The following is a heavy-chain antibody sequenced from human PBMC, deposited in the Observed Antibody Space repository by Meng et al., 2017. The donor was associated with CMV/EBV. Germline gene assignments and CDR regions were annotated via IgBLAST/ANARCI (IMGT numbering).Heavy chain of an antibody. D-gene: IGHD3-22*01. CDR2: ISSSSSYI. CDR3: ARDSYYYDSSGYWPSYYFDY. V-gene: IGHV3-21*01. Sequence: EVQLVECGGGLVKPGGCVRRSCAASGFIFSSYSMNWVSQAPGKGLEWVSSISSSSSYIYYAESVKGRFTISRDNAKNSLYLQMNSLRAEDTAVYYCARDSYYYDSSGYWPSYYFDYWGQGTLVTVSS. J-gene: IGHJ4*02. CDR1: GFIFSSYS.